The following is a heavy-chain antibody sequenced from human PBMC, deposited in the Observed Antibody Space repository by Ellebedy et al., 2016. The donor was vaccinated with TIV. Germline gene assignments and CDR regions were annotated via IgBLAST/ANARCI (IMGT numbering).Heavy chain of an antibody. CDR2: IGTVSDT. CDR3: VRAIGANLEAGAAGNMDV. D-gene: IGHD4/OR15-4a*01. CDR1: GFTFSSFD. V-gene: IGHV3-13*04. J-gene: IGHJ6*02. Sequence: GGSLRLSCAASGFTFSSFDMHWVRQVSGKGLEWVSGIGTVSDTYSQGSVKGRFTISRENDKNSVYLQMNNLRAEDTAVYYCVRAIGANLEAGAAGNMDVWGQGTTVTVSS.